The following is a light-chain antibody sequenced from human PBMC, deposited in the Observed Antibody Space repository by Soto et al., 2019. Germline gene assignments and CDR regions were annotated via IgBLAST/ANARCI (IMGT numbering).Light chain of an antibody. J-gene: IGLJ1*01. V-gene: IGLV1-40*01. CDR3: QSYDSSLSGYV. Sequence: QSALTQQPSVSGAPGQRVTISCTGSSSNIGAGYDVHWYQQLPGTAPKLLIYGNSNRPSGVPDRFSGPKSGTSASLAITGLQAEDEADYYCQSYDSSLSGYVFGTGTKVTVL. CDR1: SSNIGAGYD. CDR2: GNS.